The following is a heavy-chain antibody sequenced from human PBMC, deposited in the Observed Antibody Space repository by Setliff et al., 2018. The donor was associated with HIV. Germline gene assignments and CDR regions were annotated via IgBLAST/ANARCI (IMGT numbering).Heavy chain of an antibody. J-gene: IGHJ4*02. CDR3: VASSSWSCRLNY. V-gene: IGHV4-34*01. CDR2: INHSGNT. D-gene: IGHD2-2*01. Sequence: PSETLSLTCAVYGGSFSGYWSWIRQSPGKGLEWLGEINHSGNTHYDPSLKSRLTISTDTSKKQFSMKLTSVTAADAAIYYCVASSSWSCRLNYWGQGTLVTVSS. CDR1: GGSFSGY.